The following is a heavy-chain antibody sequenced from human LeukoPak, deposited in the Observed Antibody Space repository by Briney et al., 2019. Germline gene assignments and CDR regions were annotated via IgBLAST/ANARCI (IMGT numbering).Heavy chain of an antibody. CDR1: GFTFSSYG. CDR3: AKSTTVTQRGYFDY. D-gene: IGHD4-17*01. Sequence: PGRSLRLSCAASGFTFSSYGMHWVRQAPAKGLEWVAIISYDGSNKYYADSVKGRFTISRDNSENTLYLQMNSLRAEDTAVYYCAKSTTVTQRGYFDYWGQGTLVTVSS. V-gene: IGHV3-30*18. CDR2: ISYDGSNK. J-gene: IGHJ4*02.